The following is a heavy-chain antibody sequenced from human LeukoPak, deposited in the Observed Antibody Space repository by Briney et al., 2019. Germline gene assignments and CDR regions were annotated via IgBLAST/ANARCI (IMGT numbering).Heavy chain of an antibody. D-gene: IGHD3-16*01. CDR1: GYTLTELS. V-gene: IGHV1-24*01. J-gene: IGHJ4*02. Sequence: ASVKVSCKVSGYTLTELSMHWVRQAPGKGLEWMGGFDPEDGETIYAQKFQGRVTVTRDTSASTAYMELSSLRSEDTAVYYCARDGGRGFYFDYWGQGTLVTVSS. CDR2: FDPEDGET. CDR3: ARDGGRGFYFDY.